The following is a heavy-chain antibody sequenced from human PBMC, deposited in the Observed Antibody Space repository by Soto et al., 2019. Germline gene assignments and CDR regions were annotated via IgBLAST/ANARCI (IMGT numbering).Heavy chain of an antibody. CDR1: GFTFSSNA. J-gene: IGHJ4*03. CDR3: AKRHYYGSGSFALAT. V-gene: IGHV3-23*01. Sequence: EVRLLESGGGLVQPGGSLRLSCAGSGFTFSSNAMSWVRQAPGKGLEWVSRVSGDGYASDYADSVKGRFTVSRHNSKNTLYLQMNSLRAEDTAVYYCAKRHYYGSGSFALATWGQGTLVTVSS. CDR2: VSGDGYAS. D-gene: IGHD3-10*01.